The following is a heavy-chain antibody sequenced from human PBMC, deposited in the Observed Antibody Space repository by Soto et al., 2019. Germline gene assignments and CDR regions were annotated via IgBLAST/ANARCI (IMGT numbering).Heavy chain of an antibody. J-gene: IGHJ4*02. CDR1: GFTFNSFS. V-gene: IGHV3-23*01. CDR3: AKDHTVLLWFGEFLIDY. D-gene: IGHD3-10*01. CDR2: ISGSGGST. Sequence: GGSLRLSCAASGFTFNSFSMSWVRQAPGEGLQWVAAISGSGGSTYYADSVKGRFTISRDNSKNTLYLQMNSLRAEDTAVYYCAKDHTVLLWFGEFLIDYWAQGTLVTVSS.